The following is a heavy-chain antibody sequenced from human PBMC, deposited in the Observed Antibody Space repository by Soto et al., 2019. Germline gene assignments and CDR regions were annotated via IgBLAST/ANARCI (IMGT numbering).Heavy chain of an antibody. CDR1: GLSVSTYG. V-gene: IGHV3-23*01. CDR3: TRWKGYGDL. Sequence: DVQILEAGGGLVEPGWSLRLSFAASGLSVSTYGVTWVRQGPGNGLEWVSGVSGGSGATHYRDSVKGRFTITTDYPENTAYLQMNSLRVEDTAVYYCTRWKGYGDLWGQGILVTVS. CDR2: VSGGSGAT. D-gene: IGHD4-17*01. J-gene: IGHJ5*02.